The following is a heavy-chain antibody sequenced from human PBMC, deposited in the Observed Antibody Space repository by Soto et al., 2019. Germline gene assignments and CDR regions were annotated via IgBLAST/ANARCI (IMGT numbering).Heavy chain of an antibody. Sequence: PGGSLRLSCAASGFTFSSYAMSWVRQAPGKGLEWVSAISGSGGSTYYADSVKGRFTISRDNSKNTLYLQMNSLRAEDTAVYYCAKKHRITIFGVVNNYMDVWGKGTTVTVSS. CDR3: AKKHRITIFGVVNNYMDV. CDR1: GFTFSSYA. J-gene: IGHJ6*03. CDR2: ISGSGGST. V-gene: IGHV3-23*01. D-gene: IGHD3-3*01.